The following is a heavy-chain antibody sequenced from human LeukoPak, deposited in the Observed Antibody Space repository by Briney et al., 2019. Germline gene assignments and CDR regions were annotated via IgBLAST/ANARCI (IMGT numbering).Heavy chain of an antibody. Sequence: ASETLSLTCTVSGGSISSYYRSWIRQPPGKGLEWIGYIYYSGSTNYNPSLKSRVTISVDTSKNQFSLKLSSVTAADTAVYYCAREGAPMDVWGKGTTVTVSS. CDR1: GGSISSYY. J-gene: IGHJ6*03. V-gene: IGHV4-59*01. CDR2: IYYSGST. CDR3: AREGAPMDV.